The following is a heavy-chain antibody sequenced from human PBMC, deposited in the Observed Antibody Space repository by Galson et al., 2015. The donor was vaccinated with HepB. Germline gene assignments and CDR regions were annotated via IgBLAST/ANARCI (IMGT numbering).Heavy chain of an antibody. D-gene: IGHD7-27*01. J-gene: IGHJ4*02. CDR2: TYYRSKWSN. CDR3: AKSIHLGRGFDS. CDR1: GDSVSSNTVG. V-gene: IGHV6-1*01. Sequence: CAISGDSVSSNTVGWNWIWQSPSRGLEWLGRTYYRSKWSNDYSESLKSRITINADTSKNQFSLQLKYVTPEDTAVYYCAKSIHLGRGFDSWGQGTLVTVSS.